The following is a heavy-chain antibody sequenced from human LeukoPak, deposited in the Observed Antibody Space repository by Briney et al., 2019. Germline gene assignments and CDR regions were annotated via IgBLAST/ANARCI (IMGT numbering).Heavy chain of an antibody. CDR2: VHSSGSS. CDR3: ARDGAPVRNSLYFDP. D-gene: IGHD4-23*01. CDR1: GGPISSHY. V-gene: IGHV4-59*11. Sequence: SETLSHTSTVSGGPISSHYRTWIRQPPPEGPQWIGYVHSSGSSIFHPALSSRVTIALGMSRRQFHLSLKSVTAADTAIYYCARDGAPVRNSLYFDPWGGGALVIV. J-gene: IGHJ2*01.